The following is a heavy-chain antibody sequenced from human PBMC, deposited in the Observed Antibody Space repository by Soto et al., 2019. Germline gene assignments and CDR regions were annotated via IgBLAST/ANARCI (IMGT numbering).Heavy chain of an antibody. J-gene: IGHJ3*02. CDR3: ARRDRLRLVRAFDI. D-gene: IGHD4-17*01. Sequence: QLQLQESGPGLVKPSETLSLPCTVSGGSISSSSYYWGWIRQPPGKGLEWIGSIYDSGSTYYNPSLKSRVTISVDTSKNQFSLKLSSVTAAATAVYYCARRDRLRLVRAFDIWGQGTMVTVSS. V-gene: IGHV4-39*01. CDR1: GGSISSSSYY. CDR2: IYDSGST.